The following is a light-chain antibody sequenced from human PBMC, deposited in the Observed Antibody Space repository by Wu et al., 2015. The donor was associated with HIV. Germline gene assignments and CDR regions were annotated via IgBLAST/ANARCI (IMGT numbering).Light chain of an antibody. CDR1: QSVSSY. J-gene: IGKJ1*01. V-gene: IGKV3-15*01. CDR3: QHYHNWPPWT. Sequence: EIVLTQSPATLSLSPGERATLSCRASQSVSSYLAWYQQKPGQGPRLLIYGSFTRASGTPARFSGSGSGTEFTLTISDIQSEDFAVYYCQHYHNWPPWTFGQGTKVEMK. CDR2: GSF.